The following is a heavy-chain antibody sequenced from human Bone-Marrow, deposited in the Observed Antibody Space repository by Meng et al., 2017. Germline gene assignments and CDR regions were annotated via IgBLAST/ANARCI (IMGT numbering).Heavy chain of an antibody. CDR1: GYTFTAYW. CDR3: VRDEDISAAGKLFGDY. V-gene: IGHV1-2*06. D-gene: IGHD6-13*01. CDR2: IDPGSGGT. Sequence: QVQLVQFGAKVKNPGASVKVSCKPSGYTFTAYWLHWVRQAPGQGLDWMGRIDPGSGGTQYAQNFQGRVTMTRDTSISTTYMELSRLRSDDTAVYYCVRDEDISAAGKLFGDYWGQGTLVTVSS. J-gene: IGHJ4*02.